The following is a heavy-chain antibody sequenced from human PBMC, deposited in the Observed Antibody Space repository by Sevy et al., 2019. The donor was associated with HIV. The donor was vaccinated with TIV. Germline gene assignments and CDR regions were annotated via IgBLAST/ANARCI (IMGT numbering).Heavy chain of an antibody. CDR3: ARESIAAAGDFDY. V-gene: IGHV4-59*01. CDR1: GGSISNYY. J-gene: IGHJ4*02. CDR2: IYYSGST. D-gene: IGHD6-13*01. Sequence: SETLSLTCSVSGGSISNYYWSWIRQPPGKGLEWIGYIYYSGSTNYNPSLKSRVTISVDTSKNQCSLKLSSVTAADTAVYYCARESIAAAGDFDYWGQGTLVTVSS.